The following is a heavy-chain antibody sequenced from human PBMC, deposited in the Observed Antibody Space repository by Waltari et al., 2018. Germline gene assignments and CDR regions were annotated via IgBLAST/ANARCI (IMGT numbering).Heavy chain of an antibody. D-gene: IGHD3-3*01. V-gene: IGHV3-30*18. CDR3: AKGGLRFLEWLPVDY. J-gene: IGHJ4*02. Sequence: QVQLVESGGGVVQPGRSLRLSCAASGFTFSSYGMHWVRKAPGKGLEWVAVIWYDGSNKYYADSVKGRFTISRDNSKNTLYLQMNSLRAEDTAMYYCAKGGLRFLEWLPVDYWGQGTLVTVSS. CDR1: GFTFSSYG. CDR2: IWYDGSNK.